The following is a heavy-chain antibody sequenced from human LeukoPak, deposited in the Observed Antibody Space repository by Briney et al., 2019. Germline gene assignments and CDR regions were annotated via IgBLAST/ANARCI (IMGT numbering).Heavy chain of an antibody. V-gene: IGHV3-21*01. CDR1: GFTFSSYS. D-gene: IGHD3-10*01. J-gene: IGHJ4*02. Sequence: GGSLRLSCAASGFTFSSYSMNWVRQAPGKGLEWVSSISSSSSYIYYADSVKGRFTISRDNAKNSLYLQMNSLRAEDTAVYYFARDSGAGKAGSGRGYFDYWGQGTLVTVSA. CDR3: ARDSGAGKAGSGRGYFDY. CDR2: ISSSSSYI.